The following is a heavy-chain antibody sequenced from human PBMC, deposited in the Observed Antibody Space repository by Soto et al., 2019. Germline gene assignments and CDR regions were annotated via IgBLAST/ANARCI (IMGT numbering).Heavy chain of an antibody. D-gene: IGHD6-19*01. J-gene: IGHJ3*02. V-gene: IGHV1-8*01. CDR3: ARVYSSGWNAFDI. CDR2: MNPNSGNT. CDR1: GYTFTSYD. Sequence: ASVKVSCKASGYTFTSYDINWVRQATGQGLEWMGWMNPNSGNTGYAQKFQGRVTMSRNTSISTAYMELSSLRSEDTAVYYCARVYSSGWNAFDIWGQGTMVTVSS.